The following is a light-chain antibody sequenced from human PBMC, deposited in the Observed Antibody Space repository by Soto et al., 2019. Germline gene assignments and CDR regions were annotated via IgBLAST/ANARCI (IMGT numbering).Light chain of an antibody. Sequence: SASVEDRVIITFPASQSISNHLNWYQQKPGKAPKLLIYKASTLKSGVPSRFSGSGSGTEFTLTISSLQPDDFATYYCQHYNSYSEAFGQGTKVDIK. V-gene: IGKV1-5*03. CDR3: QHYNSYSEA. J-gene: IGKJ1*01. CDR1: QSISNH. CDR2: KAS.